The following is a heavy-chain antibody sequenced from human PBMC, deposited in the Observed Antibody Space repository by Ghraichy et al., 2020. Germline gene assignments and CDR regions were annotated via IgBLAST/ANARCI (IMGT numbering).Heavy chain of an antibody. D-gene: IGHD4/OR15-4a*01. Sequence: SETLSLTCAVSGYSISSNNWWSWVRLPPGKGLEWIGEIHHTGAKNYSPSLGSRVTISIDKSKNQLSLELTSVTAADTALYYCVRHSDYRFDPWGQGTLVTVSS. J-gene: IGHJ5*02. CDR2: IHHTGAK. CDR3: VRHSDYRFDP. V-gene: IGHV4-4*02. CDR1: GYSISSNNW.